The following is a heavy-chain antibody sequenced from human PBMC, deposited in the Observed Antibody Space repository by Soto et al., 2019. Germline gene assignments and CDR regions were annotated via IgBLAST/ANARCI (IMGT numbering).Heavy chain of an antibody. CDR1: AGSFSGYY. J-gene: IGHJ4*02. CDR3: AGVFGVANDY. Sequence: SETLSLTCAVYAGSFSGYYWSWIRQPPGKGLEWIGEINHSGSTNYNPSLKSRVTISVDTSKNQFSLKLSSVTAADTAVYYCAGVFGVANDYWGQGTLVLVSS. CDR2: INHSGST. V-gene: IGHV4-34*01. D-gene: IGHD3-3*01.